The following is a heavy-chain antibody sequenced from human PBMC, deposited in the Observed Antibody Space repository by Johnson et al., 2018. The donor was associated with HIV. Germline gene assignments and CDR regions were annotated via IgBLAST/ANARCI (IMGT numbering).Heavy chain of an antibody. CDR3: ARDGEWQKLPLGDAFDI. D-gene: IGHD2-15*01. CDR2: IYSGGST. J-gene: IGHJ3*02. V-gene: IGHV3-66*01. CDR1: GFAVSSNY. Sequence: EVHLVESGGGLVQSGGSLRLSCGVSGFAVSSNYMSWVRQAPGKGPEWVSIIYSGGSTYYAESVKGRFTISRDNSKNTLYLQMNNLRVEYTAVYYCARDGEWQKLPLGDAFDIWGQGTKVTVSS.